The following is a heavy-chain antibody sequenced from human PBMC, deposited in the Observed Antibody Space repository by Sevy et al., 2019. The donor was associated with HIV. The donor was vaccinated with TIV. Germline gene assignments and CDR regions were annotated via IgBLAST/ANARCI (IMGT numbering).Heavy chain of an antibody. J-gene: IGHJ6*02. CDR1: GFKFGDHA. V-gene: IGHV3-49*03. CDR3: TRVRGTISPYYYFGMDV. Sequence: GGSLRLSCTASGFKFGDHAMSWLRQAPGKGLEWVGFIRSQTFGGTTEYAASVKDRFAISRDDSRSIAYLQMDSLTTEDTAIYFCTRVRGTISPYYYFGMDVWGQGTTVTVSS. CDR2: IRSQTFGGTT. D-gene: IGHD3-16*01.